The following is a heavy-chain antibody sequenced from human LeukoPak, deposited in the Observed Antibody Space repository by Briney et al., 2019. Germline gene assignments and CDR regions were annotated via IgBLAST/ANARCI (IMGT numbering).Heavy chain of an antibody. CDR2: IYYSGST. CDR1: GGSISSSSYY. V-gene: IGHV4-39*07. J-gene: IGHJ4*02. CDR3: ARESRYGPLDY. Sequence: SETLSLTCTVSGGSISSSSYYWGWIRQPPGKGLEWIGSIYYSGSTYYNPSLKSRVTISVDTSKNQFSLKLSSVTAADTAVYYCARESRYGPLDYWGQGTLVTVSS. D-gene: IGHD3-9*01.